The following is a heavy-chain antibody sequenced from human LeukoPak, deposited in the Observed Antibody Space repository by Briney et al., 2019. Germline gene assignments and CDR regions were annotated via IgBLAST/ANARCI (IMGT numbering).Heavy chain of an antibody. J-gene: IGHJ4*02. CDR2: IQYDESQK. CDR3: ARGPSGYHNT. Sequence: GGSLRLSCAASRVSRFNFWSSGMHWVRQAPGRGLEWVAFIQYDESQKYYADSVKGRFTISRDNSKNTLYLQMNSLRAEDTAVYYCARGPSGYHNTGGQGTLVTVSS. CDR1: RFNFWSSG. V-gene: IGHV3-30*02. D-gene: IGHD5-12*01.